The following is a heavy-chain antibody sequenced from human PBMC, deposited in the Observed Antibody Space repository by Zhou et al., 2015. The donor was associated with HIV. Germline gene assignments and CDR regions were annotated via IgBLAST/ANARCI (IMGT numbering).Heavy chain of an antibody. D-gene: IGHD6-13*01. CDR1: GFIFSDYY. CDR2: ISSSGSTI. CDR3: ARDTKAASGQFNY. J-gene: IGHJ4*02. Sequence: QVQLVESGGGVVQPGRSLRLSCVASGFIFSDYYMSWIRQAPGKGLEWVSYISSSGSTIYYADSVKGRFTLSRDNAKNSLFLQMNSLRAEDTAMYYCARDTKAASGQFNYWGQGTLVTVSS. V-gene: IGHV3-11*04.